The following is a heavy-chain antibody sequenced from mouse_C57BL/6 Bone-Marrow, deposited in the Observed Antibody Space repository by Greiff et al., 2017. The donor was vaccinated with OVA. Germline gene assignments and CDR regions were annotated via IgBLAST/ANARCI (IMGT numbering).Heavy chain of an antibody. V-gene: IGHV2-2*01. CDR1: GFSLTSYG. Sequence: VKLVESGPGLVQPSQSLSITCTVSGFSLTSYGVHWVRQSPGKGLEWLGVIWSGGSTDYNAAFISRLSISKDNSKSQVFFKMNSLQADDTAIYYCARKEVYDGYWYFDVWGTGTTVTVSS. J-gene: IGHJ1*03. CDR3: ARKEVYDGYWYFDV. D-gene: IGHD2-3*01. CDR2: IWSGGST.